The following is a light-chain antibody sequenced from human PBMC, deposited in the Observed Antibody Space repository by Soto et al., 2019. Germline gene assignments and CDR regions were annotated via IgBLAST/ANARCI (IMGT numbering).Light chain of an antibody. CDR1: SSDVGAYNY. Sequence: QSVLTQPASVSGSPGKSITISCTGTSSDVGAYNYVSWYQQLPGKAPKLMIYDVSNRPSGVSNRFSGSKTGNTASLTISGLQAEDETDYYCFSYTTSSTYVFGTGTKVTV. J-gene: IGLJ1*01. CDR3: FSYTTSSTYV. V-gene: IGLV2-14*03. CDR2: DVS.